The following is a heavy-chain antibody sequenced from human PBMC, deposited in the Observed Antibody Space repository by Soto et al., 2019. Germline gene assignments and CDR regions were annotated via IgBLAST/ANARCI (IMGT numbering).Heavy chain of an antibody. CDR2: FYYGGRT. D-gene: IGHD6-13*01. Sequence: QLQLQESGPGLVKSSETLSLTCTVSGGSISSSSYYWGWIRQPPGKGLEWIGSFYYGGRTYYNPSLKSRVTISVDTSKKYFSLRLTSVTAADSPVYYCARLDPIAAAGTLSRAFDVWGQGTMVTVSS. CDR1: GGSISSSSYY. CDR3: ARLDPIAAAGTLSRAFDV. J-gene: IGHJ3*01. V-gene: IGHV4-39*02.